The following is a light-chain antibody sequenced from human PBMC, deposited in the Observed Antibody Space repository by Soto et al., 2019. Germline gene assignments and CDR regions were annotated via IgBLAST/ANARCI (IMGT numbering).Light chain of an antibody. CDR1: SSDVGGYKF. CDR2: EVS. CDR3: SLYTSENTYV. V-gene: IGLV2-14*01. Sequence: QSALTQPASVSGSPGQSITISCTGTSSDVGGYKFVSWYQQHPGTAPKLMIYEVSNRPSGVSSRFSGSKSGNTASLTISGLQAEDEADYYCSLYTSENTYVFGTGTKLTVL. J-gene: IGLJ1*01.